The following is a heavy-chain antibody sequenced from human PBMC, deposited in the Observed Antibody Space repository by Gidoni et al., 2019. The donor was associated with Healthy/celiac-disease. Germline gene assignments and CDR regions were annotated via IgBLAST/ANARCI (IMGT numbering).Heavy chain of an antibody. V-gene: IGHV3-48*03. CDR1: GFTFSSYE. Sequence: EVQLVEAGGGLVQPGGSLRLSCAASGFTFSSYEMNWVRQAPGKGLEWVSYISSSGSTIYYADSVKGRFTISRDNAKNSLYLQLSSLRAEDTAVYYCACSSSWVTAAFDIWGQGTMVTVSS. CDR2: ISSSGSTI. J-gene: IGHJ3*02. CDR3: ACSSSWVTAAFDI. D-gene: IGHD6-13*01.